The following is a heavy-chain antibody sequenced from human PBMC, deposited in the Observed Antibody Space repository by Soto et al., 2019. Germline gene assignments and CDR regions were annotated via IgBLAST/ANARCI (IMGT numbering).Heavy chain of an antibody. CDR2: ISNGGDT. Sequence: EVQLVESGGGLVQPGGSLRLSCAASGFIVSSTYMSWVRQAPGKGLEWVSVISNGGDTHYADSVKGRFSLSRDISNNNLHLQMRSLSPEDTAVYYCAREHRYCRGGSCSITGDAYDIWGQGTMVTVAS. V-gene: IGHV3-66*01. CDR3: AREHRYCRGGSCSITGDAYDI. CDR1: GFIVSSTY. D-gene: IGHD2-15*01. J-gene: IGHJ3*02.